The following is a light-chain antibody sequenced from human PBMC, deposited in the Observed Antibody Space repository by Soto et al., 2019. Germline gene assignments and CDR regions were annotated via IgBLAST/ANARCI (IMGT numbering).Light chain of an antibody. V-gene: IGKV1-12*01. J-gene: IGKJ5*01. CDR3: PQLDSFPLT. CDR1: QAIYRW. CDR2: AAF. Sequence: DIQMTQSPSSVSASVGDRVTITCRASQAIYRWIAWYQQKPGRAPKLLIFAAFNLQSGVPVRFSGSGSGTDFILSINSLQPEDVATYYYPQLDSFPLTFGQGKRLAIK.